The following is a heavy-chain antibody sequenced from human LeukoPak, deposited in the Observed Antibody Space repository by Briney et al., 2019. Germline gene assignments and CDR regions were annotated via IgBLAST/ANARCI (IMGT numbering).Heavy chain of an antibody. Sequence: GGSLRLSCAASGFTFSSYAMSWVRQAPGKGLEWVSAISGSGGSTYYADSVKGRFTISRDNSKNTLYLQMNSLGAEDTAVYYCATNNYDILTGYYIWWGQGTLVTVSS. CDR2: ISGSGGST. CDR3: ATNNYDILTGYYIW. D-gene: IGHD3-9*01. CDR1: GFTFSSYA. V-gene: IGHV3-23*01. J-gene: IGHJ4*02.